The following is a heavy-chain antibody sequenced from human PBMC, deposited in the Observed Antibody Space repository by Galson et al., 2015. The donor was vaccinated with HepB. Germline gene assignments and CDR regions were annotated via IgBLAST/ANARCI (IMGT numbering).Heavy chain of an antibody. CDR1: GFTFSSYS. Sequence: SLRLSCAASGFTFSSYSMNWVRQAPGKGLEWVSSISSSSSYIYYADSVKGRFTISRDNAMNSLYLQMNSLRAEDTAVYYCARALCGGDCYGTGAFDIWGQGTMVTVSS. CDR2: ISSSSSYI. J-gene: IGHJ3*02. V-gene: IGHV3-21*01. D-gene: IGHD2-21*02. CDR3: ARALCGGDCYGTGAFDI.